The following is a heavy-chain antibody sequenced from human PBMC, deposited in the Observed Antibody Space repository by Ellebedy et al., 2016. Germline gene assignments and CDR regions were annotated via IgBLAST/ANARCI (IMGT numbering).Heavy chain of an antibody. CDR3: ATGEGYSGYDLSPTFDY. Sequence: ASVKVSXXASGYTFTSYYMHWVRQAPGQGLEWMGIINPSGGSTSYAQKFQGRVTMTRDTSTSTVYMELSSLRSEDTAVYYCATGEGYSGYDLSPTFDYWGQGTLVTVSS. V-gene: IGHV1-46*01. J-gene: IGHJ4*02. CDR2: INPSGGST. D-gene: IGHD5-12*01. CDR1: GYTFTSYY.